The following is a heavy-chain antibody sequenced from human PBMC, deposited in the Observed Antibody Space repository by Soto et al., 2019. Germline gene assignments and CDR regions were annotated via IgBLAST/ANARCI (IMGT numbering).Heavy chain of an antibody. CDR1: GYTFTSYD. CDR3: ARDPYHVLMVNAPNLYGMDV. D-gene: IGHD2-8*01. J-gene: IGHJ6*02. CDR2: ISTYNGNT. Sequence: RASVKVSCKASGYTFTSYDINWVRQAPGQGVEWMGRISTYNGNTNYPQSLQGRLTLTTDTSTTTAYMELRSLRSDDTAVYYCARDPYHVLMVNAPNLYGMDVWGQGTTVTV. V-gene: IGHV1-18*01.